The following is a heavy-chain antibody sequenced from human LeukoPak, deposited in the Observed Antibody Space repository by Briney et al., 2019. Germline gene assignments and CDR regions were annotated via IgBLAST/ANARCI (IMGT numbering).Heavy chain of an antibody. CDR2: IYHGGST. CDR1: GFTFSSYS. J-gene: IGHJ6*03. Sequence: PGGSLRLSCAASGFTFSSYSMNWVRQAPGKGLEWIGNIYHGGSTYYNPSLKSRVTISVDTSKNQFSLKVRSVTAADTAVYYCARAAAKLSYMDVWGKGTTVTVSS. V-gene: IGHV4-38-2*01. CDR3: ARAAAKLSYMDV. D-gene: IGHD6-25*01.